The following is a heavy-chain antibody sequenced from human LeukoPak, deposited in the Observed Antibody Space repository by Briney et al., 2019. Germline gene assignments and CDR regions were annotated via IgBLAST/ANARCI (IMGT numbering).Heavy chain of an antibody. J-gene: IGHJ4*02. CDR3: AKDNRRHYTSGPNPDSLH. V-gene: IGHV3-9*01. D-gene: IGHD6-19*01. CDR1: GFTVSSNY. Sequence: GGSLRLSCAASGFTVSSNYMSWVRQAPGKGLEWVSGISWNSGSIDYADSVKGRFTISRDNAKNSLYLQMNSLRVEDTALYYCAKDNRRHYTSGPNPDSLHWGQGALVTVSS. CDR2: ISWNSGSI.